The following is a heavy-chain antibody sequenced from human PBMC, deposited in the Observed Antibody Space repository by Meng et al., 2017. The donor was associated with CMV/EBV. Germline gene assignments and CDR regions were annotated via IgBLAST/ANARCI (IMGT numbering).Heavy chain of an antibody. CDR1: GGSISSYY. Sequence: SETLSLTCTVSGGSISSYYWSWIRQPPGKGLEWIGYIYYSGSTNYNPSLKSRVTISVDTSKNQFSLKLSSVTAADTAVYYCARLTTPGDYGGNFDYWGQGTLVTVSS. J-gene: IGHJ4*02. CDR2: IYYSGST. V-gene: IGHV4-59*01. D-gene: IGHD4-23*01. CDR3: ARLTTPGDYGGNFDY.